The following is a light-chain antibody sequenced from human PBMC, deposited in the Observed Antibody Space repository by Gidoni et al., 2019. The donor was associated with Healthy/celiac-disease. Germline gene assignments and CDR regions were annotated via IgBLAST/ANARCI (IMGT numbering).Light chain of an antibody. V-gene: IGKV3-20*01. Sequence: EIVLTQSPGTLSLSPGERATLSCRASQSVSSSYLAWYQQKPGQAPRLLIYGSSSRATGLPDRFRGSWSGTDFTLTISRLEPEDFAVYYCQQYGSSPSFGQGTKLEIK. CDR1: QSVSSSY. CDR2: GSS. J-gene: IGKJ2*03. CDR3: QQYGSSPS.